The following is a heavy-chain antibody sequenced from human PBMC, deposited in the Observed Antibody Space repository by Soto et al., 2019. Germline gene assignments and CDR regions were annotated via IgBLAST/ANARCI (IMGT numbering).Heavy chain of an antibody. CDR3: ARVEHSSSFHYYFYY. Sequence: SETLSLTCTVSGGSISSYYWSWIRQPPGKGLEWIGYIYYSGSTNYNPSLKSRVTISVDTSKNQFSLKLSSVTAADTAVYYCARVEHSSSFHYYFYYWGQGTLVTVSS. CDR1: GGSISSYY. J-gene: IGHJ4*02. D-gene: IGHD6-6*01. V-gene: IGHV4-59*01. CDR2: IYYSGST.